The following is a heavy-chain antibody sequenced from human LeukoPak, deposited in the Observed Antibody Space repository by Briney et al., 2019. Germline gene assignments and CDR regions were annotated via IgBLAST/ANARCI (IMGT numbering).Heavy chain of an antibody. V-gene: IGHV4-59*01. CDR3: ARDSAGESTIFGVVRDGMDV. CDR1: GGSISSYY. D-gene: IGHD3-3*01. J-gene: IGHJ6*02. CDR2: IYYSGST. Sequence: SETLSLTCTVSGGSISSYYWSWIRQPPGKGLEWIGYIYYSGSTNYNPSLKSRVTISVDTSKNQFSLKLSSVTAADTAVYYCARDSAGESTIFGVVRDGMDVWGQGTTVTVSS.